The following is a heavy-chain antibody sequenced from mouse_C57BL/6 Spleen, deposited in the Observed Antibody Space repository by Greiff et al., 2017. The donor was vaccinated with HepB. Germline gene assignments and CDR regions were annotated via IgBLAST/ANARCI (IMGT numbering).Heavy chain of an antibody. Sequence: EVQLQESGGGLVQPGGSLSLSCAASGFTFTDYYMSWVRQPPGKALEWLGFIRNKANGYTTEYSASVKGRFTISRDNSQSILYLQMNALRAEDSATYYCARLSYYGSRLDYWGQGTTLTVSS. J-gene: IGHJ2*01. CDR2: IRNKANGYTT. V-gene: IGHV7-3*01. CDR1: GFTFTDYY. D-gene: IGHD1-1*01. CDR3: ARLSYYGSRLDY.